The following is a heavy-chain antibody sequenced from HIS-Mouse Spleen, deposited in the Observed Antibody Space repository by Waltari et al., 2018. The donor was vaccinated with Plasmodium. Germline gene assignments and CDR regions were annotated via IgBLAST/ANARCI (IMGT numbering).Heavy chain of an antibody. D-gene: IGHD6-13*01. Sequence: QVQLVQSGAEVKKPGASVKVSCQASGYTFTGYYMHWERTAPGQGLEWMGWINPNSGGTNYAQKFQGRVTMTRDTSISTAYMELSRLRSDDTAVYYCARVLGYKAAAGTFVEYFQHWGQGTLVTVSS. CDR1: GYTFTGYY. J-gene: IGHJ1*01. V-gene: IGHV1-2*02. CDR3: ARVLGYKAAAGTFVEYFQH. CDR2: INPNSGGT.